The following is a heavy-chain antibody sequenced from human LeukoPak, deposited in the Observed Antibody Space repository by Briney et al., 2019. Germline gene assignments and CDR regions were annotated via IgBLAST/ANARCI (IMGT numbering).Heavy chain of an antibody. Sequence: SETLFLTCTVSGGSISSYYWNWIRQPPGKGLEWVGYIYYSGSTNYNPSLKSRVTISVDTSKNQFSLKLSSVTAADTAVYYCASQYDFWSGYYNYWGQGTLVTVSS. V-gene: IGHV4-59*01. J-gene: IGHJ4*02. D-gene: IGHD3-3*01. CDR3: ASQYDFWSGYYNY. CDR1: GGSISSYY. CDR2: IYYSGST.